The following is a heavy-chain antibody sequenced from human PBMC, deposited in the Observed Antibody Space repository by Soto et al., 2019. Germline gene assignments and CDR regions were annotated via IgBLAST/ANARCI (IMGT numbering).Heavy chain of an antibody. D-gene: IGHD3-9*01. Sequence: SQTLSLTCTVSGDSISSGDYYCSWIHQPPGKGLEWIGYIYYSGSTYYNPSLKSRVTISVDTSKNQFSLKLSSVTAADTAVYYCASHDYDILTGYKYYYGMDVWGQGTTVTVSS. V-gene: IGHV4-30-4*01. J-gene: IGHJ6*02. CDR3: ASHDYDILTGYKYYYGMDV. CDR2: IYYSGST. CDR1: GDSISSGDYY.